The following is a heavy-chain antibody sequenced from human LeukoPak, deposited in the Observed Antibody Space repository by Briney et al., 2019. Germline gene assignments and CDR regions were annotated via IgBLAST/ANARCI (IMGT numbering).Heavy chain of an antibody. J-gene: IGHJ4*02. Sequence: GGSLRLSCAASGFTFSSYAMSWVRQAPGKGLEWVSAISGSGSRTYYADSVKGRFTISRDNSKNTLYLQMNSLRAEDTAVYYCARDLVGATVPDWGQGTLVTVSS. D-gene: IGHD1-26*01. V-gene: IGHV3-23*01. CDR3: ARDLVGATVPD. CDR1: GFTFSSYA. CDR2: ISGSGSRT.